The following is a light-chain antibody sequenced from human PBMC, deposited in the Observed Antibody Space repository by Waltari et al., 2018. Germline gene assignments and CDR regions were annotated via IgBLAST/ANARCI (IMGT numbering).Light chain of an antibody. V-gene: IGLV2-14*03. CDR1: RSDIGSYNS. J-gene: IGLJ2*01. Sequence: QSALTQPASLSGSPGPSITTSCTGTRSDIGSYNSVSWYQQHPGEAPKLMIYDVSVRPSGVSNRFSGSKSGNTASLTISGLQAEDEADYYCSSSTSRTALLFGGGTKLTVL. CDR3: SSSTSRTALL. CDR2: DVS.